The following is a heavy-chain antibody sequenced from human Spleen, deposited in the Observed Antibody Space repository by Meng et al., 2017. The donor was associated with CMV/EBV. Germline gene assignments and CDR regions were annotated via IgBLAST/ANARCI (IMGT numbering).Heavy chain of an antibody. CDR2: ISSGSSYI. D-gene: IGHD3-10*01. V-gene: IGHV3-21*04. Sequence: GESLKISCAASGFTLSQYSMNWVRQAPGKGLEWVSSISSGSSYINYADSVKGRFIFSRDNAKNSLYLQMDSLRAEDTAIYYCARDMVRGVKGWFDPWGQGTLVTVSS. J-gene: IGHJ5*02. CDR1: GFTLSQYS. CDR3: ARDMVRGVKGWFDP.